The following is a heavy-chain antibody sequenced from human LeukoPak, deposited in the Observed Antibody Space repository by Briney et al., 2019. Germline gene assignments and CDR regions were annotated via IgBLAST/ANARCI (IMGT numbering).Heavy chain of an antibody. D-gene: IGHD4-11*01. V-gene: IGHV4-31*03. J-gene: IGHJ4*02. Sequence: SETLSLTCTVSGGSISSGGYYWSWIRQHPGKGLEWIGYIYYSGSTYYNPSLKSRVTISVDTSKNQFPLKLSSVTAADTAVYYCARFDDYIFDYWGQGTLVTVSS. CDR3: ARFDDYIFDY. CDR2: IYYSGST. CDR1: GGSISSGGYY.